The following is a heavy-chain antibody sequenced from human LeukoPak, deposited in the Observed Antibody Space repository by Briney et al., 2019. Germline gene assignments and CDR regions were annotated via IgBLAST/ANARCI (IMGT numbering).Heavy chain of an antibody. CDR3: ARDGGYSRGWTYGAGDY. CDR1: GFTFSSYV. Sequence: PGGSLRLSCAASGFTFSSYVMHWVRQAPGKGLECVAVISNDGSDEYYADSVKGRFTISRDNSKNTLYLQMNSLRAEDTALYYCARDGGYSRGWTYGAGDYWGQGTLVTVSS. J-gene: IGHJ4*02. CDR2: ISNDGSDE. D-gene: IGHD6-19*01. V-gene: IGHV3-30*04.